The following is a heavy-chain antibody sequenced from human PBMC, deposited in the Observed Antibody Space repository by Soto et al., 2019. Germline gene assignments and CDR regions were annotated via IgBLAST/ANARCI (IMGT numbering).Heavy chain of an antibody. Sequence: QMQLQESGPGLVKPSETLSLACTVSGGSVSSPKYFWSWIRQPPGKGLEWVAYIYNNGKTNYNPSLKSRATISVDTAKNQCSLKLTSVTGADSAVYFCARTVMPVGNLPAFDHSGQGVLVTVSS. J-gene: IGHJ4*02. V-gene: IGHV4-61*01. CDR2: IYNNGKT. D-gene: IGHD7-27*01. CDR3: ARTVMPVGNLPAFDH. CDR1: GGSVSSPKYF.